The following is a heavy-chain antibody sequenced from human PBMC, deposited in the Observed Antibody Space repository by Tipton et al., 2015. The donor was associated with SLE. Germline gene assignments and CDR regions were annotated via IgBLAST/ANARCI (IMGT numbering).Heavy chain of an antibody. Sequence: QLVQSGPEVKKPGASVKVSCKASGYTFTSYYMHWVRQAPGQGLEWMGIINPSGGSTSYAQNFHDRVTMTRDTSTSTVYMDLSSLRSEDTAVYYCARAAFMVVIVGDSFDIWGQGTMVTVSS. CDR2: INPSGGST. CDR1: GYTFTSYY. V-gene: IGHV1-46*01. D-gene: IGHD3-22*01. J-gene: IGHJ3*02. CDR3: ARAAFMVVIVGDSFDI.